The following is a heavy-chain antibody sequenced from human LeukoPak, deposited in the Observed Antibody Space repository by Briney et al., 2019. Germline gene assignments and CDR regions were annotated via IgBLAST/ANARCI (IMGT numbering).Heavy chain of an antibody. Sequence: GRSLRLSCAASGFTFSSYAMHWVRQAPGKGLEWVAVISYDGSNKYYADSVKGRFTISRDNSKNTLYLQMNSLRAEDTAVYYCAREKSVGATVAFDIWGQGTMVTVSS. J-gene: IGHJ3*02. V-gene: IGHV3-30-3*01. CDR3: AREKSVGATVAFDI. CDR2: ISYDGSNK. CDR1: GFTFSSYA. D-gene: IGHD1-26*01.